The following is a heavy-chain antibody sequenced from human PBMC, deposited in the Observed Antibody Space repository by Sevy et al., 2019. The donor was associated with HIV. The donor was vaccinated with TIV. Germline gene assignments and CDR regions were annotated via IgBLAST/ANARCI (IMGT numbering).Heavy chain of an antibody. CDR1: GYSFTNYW. D-gene: IGHD5-12*01. V-gene: IGHV5-51*01. CDR3: ARGGQMATYYFDY. CDR2: IYPGDSDT. J-gene: IGHJ4*02. Sequence: GESLKISCKGSGYSFTNYWVGWVRQMSGKGLEWMGMIYPGDSDTRYSPSFKGQVTISADKAISTAYLQWSSLEASDTAMYYCARGGQMATYYFDYWGQGSLVTVSS.